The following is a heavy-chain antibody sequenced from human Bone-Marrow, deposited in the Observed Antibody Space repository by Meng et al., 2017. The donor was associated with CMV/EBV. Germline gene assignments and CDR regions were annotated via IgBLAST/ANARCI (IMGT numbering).Heavy chain of an antibody. V-gene: IGHV3-33*01. CDR1: GFSFVNYG. J-gene: IGHJ4*02. CDR3: AREWSGGNSGFLDF. Sequence: GGSLRLSCATSGFSFVNYGIHWVRQAPGKGLEWVAVIWSDVSNTYYADSVKGRFTISRDNSKNTMYLQMNSLRAEDTALYYCAREWSGGNSGFLDFWGQGTPVTFSS. CDR2: IWSDVSNT. D-gene: IGHD4-23*01.